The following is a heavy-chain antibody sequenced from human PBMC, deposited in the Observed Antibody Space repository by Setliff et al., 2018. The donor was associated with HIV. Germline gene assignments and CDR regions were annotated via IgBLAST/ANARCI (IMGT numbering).Heavy chain of an antibody. J-gene: IGHJ6*03. CDR2: IIPILGVA. D-gene: IGHD3-3*01. V-gene: IGHV1-69*02. Sequence: VKVSCKASRSTFNSHTINWVRQAPGQGLDWMGRIIPILGVANYAQRFQGKDTITADKSTSTAYMELTSLRFDDTAMYYCVRGVQSPPHYSYYYMDVWGEGTMVTVSS. CDR3: VRGVQSPPHYSYYYMDV. CDR1: RSTFNSHT.